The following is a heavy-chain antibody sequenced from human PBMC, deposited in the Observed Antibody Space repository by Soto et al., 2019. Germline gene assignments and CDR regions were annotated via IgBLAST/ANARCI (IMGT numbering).Heavy chain of an antibody. Sequence: SETLSLTCTVSGGSMTSYYLTWIRQPAGKGLEWIGRVYSSGGTHYNPSLKSRVTISLDTSKNQFSLRLLSVTDADTAVYFCARGQRFSDWFDPWGQGTLVTVSS. CDR1: GGSMTSYY. V-gene: IGHV4-4*07. D-gene: IGHD3-3*01. CDR2: VYSSGGT. CDR3: ARGQRFSDWFDP. J-gene: IGHJ5*02.